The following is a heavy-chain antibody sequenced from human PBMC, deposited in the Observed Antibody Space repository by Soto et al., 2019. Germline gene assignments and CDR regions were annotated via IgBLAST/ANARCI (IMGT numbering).Heavy chain of an antibody. V-gene: IGHV4-59*01. CDR3: ARESAGSGKNNWFDP. D-gene: IGHD3-10*01. CDR2: IHDSGST. CDR1: GGSFSGYY. Sequence: SETLSLTCAVYGGSFSGYYCSWIRQPPGKGLEWIGYIHDSGSTYYNPSLKSRVTMSLDTSRNQFFLQLNSVTAADTAVYYCARESAGSGKNNWFDPWGQGMLVTVSS. J-gene: IGHJ5*02.